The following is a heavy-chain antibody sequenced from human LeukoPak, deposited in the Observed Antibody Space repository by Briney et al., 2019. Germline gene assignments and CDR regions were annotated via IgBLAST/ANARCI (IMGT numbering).Heavy chain of an antibody. J-gene: IGHJ6*02. D-gene: IGHD4-17*01. CDR2: FDPEDGET. CDR1: GYTLTELS. V-gene: IGHV1-24*01. Sequence: ASVKVSCKVSGYTLTELSMNWVRQAPGKGLEWMGSFDPEDGETMYAQKFQGRVTMTEDTSSDTAYMELSSLRSDDTAVYYCATEQVRYGENCYGMDVWGQGTTVTVS. CDR3: ATEQVRYGENCYGMDV.